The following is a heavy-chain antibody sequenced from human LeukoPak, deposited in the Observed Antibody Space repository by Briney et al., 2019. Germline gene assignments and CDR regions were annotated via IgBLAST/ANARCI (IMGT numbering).Heavy chain of an antibody. CDR1: GFTFTTLA. CDR3: AKSTYYGSGSYFDY. CDR2: ISGSGGST. Sequence: GGTLRLSCAASGFTFTTLAMTWVRQAPGEGLEWVSVISGSGGSTYYADSVKGRFTISRDNSKNTLYLQMNSLRAEDTAVYYCAKSTYYGSGSYFDYWGQGTLVTVSS. J-gene: IGHJ4*02. D-gene: IGHD3-10*01. V-gene: IGHV3-23*01.